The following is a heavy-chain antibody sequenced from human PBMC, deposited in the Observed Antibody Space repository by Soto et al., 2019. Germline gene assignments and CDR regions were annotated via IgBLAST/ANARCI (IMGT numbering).Heavy chain of an antibody. V-gene: IGHV3-33*01. J-gene: IGHJ6*02. Sequence: QVQLVESGGGVVQPGRSLRLSCAASGFTFSSYGMHWVRQAPGKGLEWVAVIWYDGSNKYYADSVKGRFTISRDNSKNTLYLQMNSLRAEDTAVYYCARDFEYCGSTSCYTNYYGMDVWGQGTTVTVSS. CDR2: IWYDGSNK. D-gene: IGHD2-2*02. CDR3: ARDFEYCGSTSCYTNYYGMDV. CDR1: GFTFSSYG.